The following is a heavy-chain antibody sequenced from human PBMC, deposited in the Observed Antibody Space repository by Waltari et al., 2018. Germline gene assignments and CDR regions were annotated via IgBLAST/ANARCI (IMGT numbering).Heavy chain of an antibody. Sequence: QVQLQESGPGLVKPSGTLSLTCAVSGGSISSSNWWSWVRQPPGKGLEWIGEIYHSGSTNYNPSLNSRVTISVDKSKNQFSLKRSSVTAADTAVYYCARGPSWESSGWYYFDYWGQGTLVTVSS. D-gene: IGHD6-19*01. CDR2: IYHSGST. V-gene: IGHV4-4*02. CDR1: GGSISSSNW. CDR3: ARGPSWESSGWYYFDY. J-gene: IGHJ4*02.